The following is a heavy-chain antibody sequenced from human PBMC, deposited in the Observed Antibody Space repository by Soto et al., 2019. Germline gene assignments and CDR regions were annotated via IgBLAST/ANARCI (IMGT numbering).Heavy chain of an antibody. CDR1: GFTFSSYG. V-gene: IGHV3-33*01. CDR2: IWYDGSNK. Sequence: GGSLRLSCAASGFTFSSYGMHWVRQAPGKGLEWVAVIWYDGSNKYYADSVKGRFTISRDNSKNTLYLQMNSLRAEDTAVYYCARDTNHLGYSYGSFFDYWGQGTLVTVSS. D-gene: IGHD5-18*01. J-gene: IGHJ4*02. CDR3: ARDTNHLGYSYGSFFDY.